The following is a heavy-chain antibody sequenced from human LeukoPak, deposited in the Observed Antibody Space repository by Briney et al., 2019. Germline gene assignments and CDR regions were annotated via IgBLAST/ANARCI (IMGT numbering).Heavy chain of an antibody. D-gene: IGHD6-19*01. J-gene: IGHJ4*02. CDR3: TRVSASSGWYYFDY. CDR1: GFTFGDYA. V-gene: IGHV3-49*04. CDR2: IRSKAYGGTT. Sequence: PGGSLRLSCTASGFTFGDYAMSWVRQAPGKGLEWVGFIRSKAYGGTTEYAASGKGRFTISRDDSKSIAYLQMNSLKTEDTAVYYCTRVSASSGWYYFDYWGQGTLVTVSS.